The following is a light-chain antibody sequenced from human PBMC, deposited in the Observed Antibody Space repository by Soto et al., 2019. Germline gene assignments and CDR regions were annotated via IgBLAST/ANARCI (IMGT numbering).Light chain of an antibody. J-gene: IGLJ2*01. CDR2: DVT. CDR1: LSDVGGQNS. V-gene: IGLV2-8*01. CDR3: SSHGGIKNVV. Sequence: QSALTQPPSASGSPGQSVTISCTGTLSDVGGQNSVSWYRQDPGKAPQLIVYDVTQRPSGVPDRFSGSRSGSTASLTVSGLQAEDEADYYCSSHGGIKNVVFGGGTKLTVL.